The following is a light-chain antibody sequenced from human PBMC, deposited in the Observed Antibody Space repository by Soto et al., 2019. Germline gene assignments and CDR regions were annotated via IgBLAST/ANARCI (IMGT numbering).Light chain of an antibody. J-gene: IGLJ2*01. V-gene: IGLV2-14*01. CDR3: SSYPASRPHVL. Sequence: QSALTQPASVSGSPGQSITISCTGTSSDVGGYNYVSWYQQHPGKAPKLMIYDVSNRPSGVSNRFSGSKSGNTASLTISGLQAEDEADSYCSSYPASRPHVLFGEGTKLTV. CDR1: SSDVGGYNY. CDR2: DVS.